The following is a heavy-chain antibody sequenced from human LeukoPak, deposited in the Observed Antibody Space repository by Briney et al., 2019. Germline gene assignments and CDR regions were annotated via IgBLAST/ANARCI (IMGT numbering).Heavy chain of an antibody. CDR1: GGSFSGYY. CDR2: INHSGST. V-gene: IGHV4-34*01. CDR3: ARGFSSTYYYDSSGYYGDY. Sequence: SETLSLTCAVYGGSFSGYYWSWIRQPPGKGLEWIGEINHSGSTNYNPSLKSRVTISVDTSKNEFSLKLSSVTAADTAVYYCARGFSSTYYYDSSGYYGDYWGQGTLVTVSS. J-gene: IGHJ4*02. D-gene: IGHD3-22*01.